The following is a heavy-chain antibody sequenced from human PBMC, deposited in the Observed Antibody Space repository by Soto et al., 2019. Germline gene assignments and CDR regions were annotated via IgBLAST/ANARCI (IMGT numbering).Heavy chain of an antibody. CDR2: LYIADGT. CDR1: GFTVSGKKY. J-gene: IGHJ3*02. CDR3: ATWLLREHAFDI. Sequence: DVQVVESGGGLIQPGGSLRLSCAASGFTVSGKKYITWVRQAPGQGLEWVSALYIADGTFYADSVRGRFTVSIDSSKNTVYLQMNNLRPEDKAVYFCATWLLREHAFDIWGLGTMVTVSS. D-gene: IGHD6-19*01. V-gene: IGHV3-53*01.